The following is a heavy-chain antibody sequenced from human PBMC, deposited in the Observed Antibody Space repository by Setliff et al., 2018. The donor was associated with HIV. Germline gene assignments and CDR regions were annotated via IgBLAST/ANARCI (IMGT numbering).Heavy chain of an antibody. D-gene: IGHD3-10*01. J-gene: IGHJ4*02. CDR1: GFTFSSYA. CDR3: AKEFEDLSGAY. V-gene: IGHV3-30*04. CDR2: ISYDGSNE. Sequence: GGSLRLSCAASGFTFSSYAMHWVRQAPGKGLEWVAVISYDGSNESYADSVKGRFTISRDNSKNTLYLQMNSLRAEDTATYYCAKEFEDLSGAYWGQGTLVTVSS.